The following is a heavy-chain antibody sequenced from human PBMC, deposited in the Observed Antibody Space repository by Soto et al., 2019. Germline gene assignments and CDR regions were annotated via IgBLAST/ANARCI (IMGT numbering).Heavy chain of an antibody. Sequence: QLQLQESGPGLVKPSETLSLTCTVSGGSISSSSYYWGWIRQPPGKGLEWIGSIYYGGSTYYNPSLKSRVTISVDTSKNQFSLKLSSVTAADTAVYYCARRVRGSTTMAARPGYFDYWGQGALVTVSS. D-gene: IGHD6-6*01. CDR3: ARRVRGSTTMAARPGYFDY. CDR1: GGSISSSSYY. V-gene: IGHV4-39*01. CDR2: IYYGGST. J-gene: IGHJ4*02.